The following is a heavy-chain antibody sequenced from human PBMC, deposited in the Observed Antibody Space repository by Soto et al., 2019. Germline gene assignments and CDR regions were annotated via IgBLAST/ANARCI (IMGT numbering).Heavy chain of an antibody. CDR3: AKDRQSWRNFEY. CDR2: ISGSGGST. Sequence: PVGSLRLSLAASRFTFSSYAIIWVLQAPGKGLEWVSAISGSGGSTYYADSVKGRFTISRDNSKNTLYLQMNSLRAEDTAVYYCAKDRQSWRNFEYWGQGTLVTVSS. CDR1: RFTFSSYA. J-gene: IGHJ4*02. D-gene: IGHD3-3*01. V-gene: IGHV3-23*01.